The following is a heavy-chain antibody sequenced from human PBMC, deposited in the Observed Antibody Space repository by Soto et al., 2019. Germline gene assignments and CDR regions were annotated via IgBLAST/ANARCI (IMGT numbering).Heavy chain of an antibody. CDR3: ARDRLEVYYYYGMDV. V-gene: IGHV3-33*01. J-gene: IGHJ6*02. CDR2: IWYDGSNK. D-gene: IGHD1-1*01. CDR1: GFTFSSYG. Sequence: SLRLSCAASGFTFSSYGMHWVRQAPGKGLEWVAVIWYDGSNKYYADSVKGRFTISRDNSKNTLYLQMNSLRAEDTAVYYCARDRLEVYYYYGMDVWGQGTTVTVS.